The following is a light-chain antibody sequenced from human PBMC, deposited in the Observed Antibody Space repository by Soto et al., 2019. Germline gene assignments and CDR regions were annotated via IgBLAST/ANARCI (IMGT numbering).Light chain of an antibody. V-gene: IGLV2-14*03. CDR2: DVN. CDR1: SSDIGAYNF. J-gene: IGLJ2*01. CDR3: TSWTTSTTMI. Sequence: QSALTQPASESGSPGQSITISCTGTSSDIGAYNFVSWYQQHPGKAPKLMLYDVNIRPSGVSNRFSGSKSGNTASLTISGLQAEDEADYYCTSWTTSTTMIFGGGTKLTVL.